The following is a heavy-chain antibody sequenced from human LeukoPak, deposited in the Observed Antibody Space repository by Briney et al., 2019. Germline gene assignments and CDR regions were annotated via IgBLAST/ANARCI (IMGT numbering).Heavy chain of an antibody. CDR3: ARLYSSSWYWFDP. J-gene: IGHJ5*02. CDR1: GFTVSSNY. CDR2: IYSGGST. V-gene: IGHV3-53*04. D-gene: IGHD6-13*01. Sequence: GGSLRLFCAASGFTVSSNYMSWVRQAPGKGLEWVSVIYSGGSTYYADSVKGRFTISRHNSKNTLYLQMNSLRAEDTAVYYCARLYSSSWYWFDPWGQGTLVTVSS.